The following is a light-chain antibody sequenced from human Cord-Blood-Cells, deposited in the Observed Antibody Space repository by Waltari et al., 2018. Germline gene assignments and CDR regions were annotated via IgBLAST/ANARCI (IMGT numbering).Light chain of an antibody. Sequence: QSALTQPPSASGSPGQSVTISCTGTSSDVGGYNYVSWYQQHPGKAPKLMIYEVSKRPSGVPGRCSVSKSGNTASLTVSGLQAEDEADYYCSSYAGSNNFVFGTGTKVTVL. CDR2: EVS. CDR3: SSYAGSNNFV. J-gene: IGLJ1*01. V-gene: IGLV2-8*01. CDR1: SSDVGGYNY.